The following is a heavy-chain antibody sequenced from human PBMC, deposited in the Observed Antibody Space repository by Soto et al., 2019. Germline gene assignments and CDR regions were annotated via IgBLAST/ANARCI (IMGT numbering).Heavy chain of an antibody. Sequence: GSLRLSCAASGFNVFAFAVNFFRHSPFKWLEWVSGISVSDAFIYYADSVRGRFSISRDASENILYLQMNSLRVDDTALYYCTRETVAGITGLDYWGPGTLVTVSS. D-gene: IGHD1-20*01. V-gene: IGHV3-23*01. CDR3: TRETVAGITGLDY. J-gene: IGHJ4*02. CDR1: GFNVFAFA. CDR2: ISVSDAFI.